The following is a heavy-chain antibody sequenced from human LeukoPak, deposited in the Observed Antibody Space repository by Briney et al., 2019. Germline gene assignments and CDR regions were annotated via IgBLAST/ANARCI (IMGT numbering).Heavy chain of an antibody. CDR1: GFTFSSYE. Sequence: PGGSLRLSCAASGFTFSSYEMNWVRQAPGKGLEWVSYISSSGSTIYYADSVKGRFTISRDNAKNSLYLQMNSLRAEDTAVYYCASMGGYCSSTSCYSHMDVWGKGTTVTVSS. J-gene: IGHJ6*03. CDR2: ISSSGSTI. D-gene: IGHD2-2*01. V-gene: IGHV3-48*03. CDR3: ASMGGYCSSTSCYSHMDV.